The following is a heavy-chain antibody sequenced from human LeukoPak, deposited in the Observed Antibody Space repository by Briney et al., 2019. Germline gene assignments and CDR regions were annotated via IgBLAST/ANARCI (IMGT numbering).Heavy chain of an antibody. J-gene: IGHJ3*02. Sequence: GGSLRLSCAASGFIFSSYTTNWVRQAPGKGLEWVSSISSSSSYIYYADSVKGRFTISRDNARNSLYLQMNSLRVEDTAVYYCARDSGNYLDAFDIWGQGTMVTVSS. CDR2: ISSSSSYI. CDR1: GFIFSSYT. D-gene: IGHD1-26*01. V-gene: IGHV3-21*01. CDR3: ARDSGNYLDAFDI.